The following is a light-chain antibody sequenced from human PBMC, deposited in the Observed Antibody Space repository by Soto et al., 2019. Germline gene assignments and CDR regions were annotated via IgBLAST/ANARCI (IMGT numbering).Light chain of an antibody. CDR2: EVT. CDR1: SSDIGGYNY. Sequence: QSVLTQPPSASRYPGQSVTISCTGTSSDIGGYNYVSWYQQYPGRAPKLMIYEVTKRPSGVPDRFSGSKSGNTASLTVSGLQAEDEADYYCSSYAASNDFYFVFGGGTKLTVL. V-gene: IGLV2-8*02. CDR3: SSYAASNDFYFV. J-gene: IGLJ3*02.